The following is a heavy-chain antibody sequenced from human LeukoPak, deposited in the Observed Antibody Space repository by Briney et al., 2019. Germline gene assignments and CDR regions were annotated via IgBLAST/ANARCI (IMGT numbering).Heavy chain of an antibody. D-gene: IGHD2-21*02. CDR3: AKLARPYCSGDCLQIDY. J-gene: IGHJ4*02. CDR2: ISHDGSIT. V-gene: IGHV3-30*18. CDR1: GFTFSSYG. Sequence: GGSLRLSCAASGFTFSSYGVHWVRQAPGKGLEWVAVISHDGSITYYVDSVKGRFTISRDNSKNTLYLQMHSLRAEDTAVYYCAKLARPYCSGDCLQIDYWGQGTLVPVSS.